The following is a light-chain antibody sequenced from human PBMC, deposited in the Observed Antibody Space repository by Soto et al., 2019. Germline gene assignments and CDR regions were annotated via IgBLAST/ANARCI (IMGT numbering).Light chain of an antibody. V-gene: IGKV1-5*03. CDR1: QRISSW. CDR2: KAS. J-gene: IGKJ4*01. CDR3: QQYNSYSPT. Sequence: DIQMTQSPSTLSASAGDRVTITCRASQRISSWLAWYQQKPGKAPKLLIYKASSLEGGVPSRFSGSGSGTEFTLTISSLQPDDFATYYCQQYNSYSPTFGGGTKVEIK.